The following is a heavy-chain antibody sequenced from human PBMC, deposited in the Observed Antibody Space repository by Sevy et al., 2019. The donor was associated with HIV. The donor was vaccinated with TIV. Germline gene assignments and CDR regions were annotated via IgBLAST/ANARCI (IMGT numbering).Heavy chain of an antibody. CDR3: ARRETDFWSGTAAFDS. Sequence: GGSLRLSCAASGFTFSSYTMNWVRQAPGKGLEWVSSISSSSSYIYDADSVKGRFTISRDNAKNSLYLQMNSLRAEDTAVYYCARRETDFWSGTAAFDSWGQWTMVTVSS. CDR1: GFTFSSYT. V-gene: IGHV3-21*01. CDR2: ISSSSSYI. D-gene: IGHD3-3*01. J-gene: IGHJ3*02.